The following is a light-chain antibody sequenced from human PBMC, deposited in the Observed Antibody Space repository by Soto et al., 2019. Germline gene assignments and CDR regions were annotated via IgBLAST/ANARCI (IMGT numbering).Light chain of an antibody. J-gene: IGKJ1*01. V-gene: IGKV3-15*01. CDR1: QNVRSN. Sequence: EIVITQSPATLSVSPGDRATLSCRASQNVRSNLAWYQQNPGQAPRLLIYGASTRDTGIPARFSGSGSGTEFTLTISSLQSEDFAVYYCQQYDNWPSATFGQGTKVEIK. CDR3: QQYDNWPSAT. CDR2: GAS.